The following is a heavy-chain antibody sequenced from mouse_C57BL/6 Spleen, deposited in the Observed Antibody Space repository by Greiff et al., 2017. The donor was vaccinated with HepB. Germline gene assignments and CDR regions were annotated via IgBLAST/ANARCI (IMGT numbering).Heavy chain of an antibody. CDR3: DRHENTVVAPYAMDY. D-gene: IGHD1-1*01. Sequence: VKVMESGPGLVAPSQSLSITCTVSGFSLTSYGVHWVRQPPGKGLEWLVVIWSDGSTTYNSALKSRLSISKDNSKSQVFLKMNSLQTDDTAMYYCDRHENTVVAPYAMDYWGQGTSVTVSS. CDR1: GFSLTSYG. CDR2: IWSDGST. V-gene: IGHV2-6-1*01. J-gene: IGHJ4*01.